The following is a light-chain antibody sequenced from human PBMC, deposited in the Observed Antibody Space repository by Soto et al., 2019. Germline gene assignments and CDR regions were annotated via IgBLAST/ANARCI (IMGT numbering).Light chain of an antibody. CDR2: DAS. J-gene: IGKJ5*01. Sequence: IVLTQSPATLSVSPGERATLSCRASENINTYLAWYQQKPGQAPKLLIYDASTRATGTPARFSGSGSGTEFTLTISSLQSEDFAVYFCQQYKTWPPITFGQGTRLEIK. CDR3: QQYKTWPPIT. V-gene: IGKV3-15*01. CDR1: ENINTY.